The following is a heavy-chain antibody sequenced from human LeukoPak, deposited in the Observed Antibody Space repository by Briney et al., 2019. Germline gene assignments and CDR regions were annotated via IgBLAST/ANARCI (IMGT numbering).Heavy chain of an antibody. CDR1: GYTFTGYY. CDR3: ARPLYDRSGYSAFDI. V-gene: IGHV1-2*02. D-gene: IGHD3-22*01. CDR2: IKPNSGGT. J-gene: IGHJ3*02. Sequence: ASVKVSCKASGYTFTGYYMHWVRHAPVQGLEWMGWIKPNSGGTNYAQKFQGRVTMPRDTSTSTAYMELSRLRSDDTAVYYCARPLYDRSGYSAFDIWGQGTMVTVSS.